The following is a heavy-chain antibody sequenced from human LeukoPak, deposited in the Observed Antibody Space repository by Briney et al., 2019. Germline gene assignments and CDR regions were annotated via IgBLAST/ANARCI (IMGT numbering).Heavy chain of an antibody. CDR1: GGSFSGYY. CDR2: INHSGST. V-gene: IGHV4-34*01. J-gene: IGHJ5*02. CDR3: ARATLIPVAGNAGRWFDP. D-gene: IGHD6-19*01. Sequence: PSETLPLTCAVYGGSFSGYYWSWIRQPPGKGLEWIGEINHSGSTNYNPSLKSRVTISVDTSKNQFSLKLSSVTAADTAVYYCARATLIPVAGNAGRWFDPWGQGTLVTVSS.